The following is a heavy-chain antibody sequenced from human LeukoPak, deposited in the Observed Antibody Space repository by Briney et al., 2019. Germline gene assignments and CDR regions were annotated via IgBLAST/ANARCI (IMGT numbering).Heavy chain of an antibody. CDR1: GFTFSSYA. CDR3: ARDYSASSTWYYFDY. D-gene: IGHD6-13*01. Sequence: GGSLRLSCAASGFTFSSYAMSWVRQAPGKGLEWVSAISGSGGSTYYADSVKGRFTISRDNAKNSLYLQMHSLRAEDTAVYYCARDYSASSTWYYFDYWGQGILVTVSS. V-gene: IGHV3-23*01. J-gene: IGHJ4*02. CDR2: ISGSGGST.